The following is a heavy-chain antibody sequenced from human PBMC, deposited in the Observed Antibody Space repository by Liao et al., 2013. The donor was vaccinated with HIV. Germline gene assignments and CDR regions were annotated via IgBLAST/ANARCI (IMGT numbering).Heavy chain of an antibody. CDR1: GGSISSGSYY. V-gene: IGHV4-61*02. CDR3: ARSALPYFDVFTGQQRAYFDY. Sequence: QVQLQESGPGLVKPSQTLSLTCSVSGGSISSGSYYWSWIRQPAGKGLEWIGRVSSSGTTNYNPSLKSRVTISIDTSKNQFSLNLYSLTAADSAVYFCARSALPYFDVFTGQQRAYFDYWGQGSLVTVSS. CDR2: VSSSGTT. D-gene: IGHD3-9*01. J-gene: IGHJ4*02.